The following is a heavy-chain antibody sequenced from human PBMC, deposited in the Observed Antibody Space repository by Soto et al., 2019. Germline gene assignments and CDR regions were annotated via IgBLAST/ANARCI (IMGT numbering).Heavy chain of an antibody. J-gene: IGHJ6*02. CDR3: ARDLGYYDSSGYPPAYYGMDV. D-gene: IGHD3-22*01. CDR1: GGTFSSYA. CDR2: IIPIFGTA. Sequence: ALVKVSCKASGGTFSSYAISWVRQAPGQGLEWMGGIIPIFGTANYAQKFQGRVTITADKSTSTAYMELSSLRSEDTAVYYCARDLGYYDSSGYPPAYYGMDVWGQGTTVTVSS. V-gene: IGHV1-69*06.